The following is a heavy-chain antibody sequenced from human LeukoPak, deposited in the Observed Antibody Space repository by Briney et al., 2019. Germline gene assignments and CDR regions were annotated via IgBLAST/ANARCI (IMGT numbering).Heavy chain of an antibody. D-gene: IGHD1-26*01. CDR1: GYTLTELP. V-gene: IGHV1-24*01. CDR3: SNMVVGATTAWFDP. J-gene: IGHJ5*02. Sequence: GASVKVSCKVSGYTLTELPMHWVRQAPGKGLEWMGGFDPEDGETIYAQKFQGRVTMTEDTSTDTAYMELSSLRSEDTAVYYCSNMVVGATTAWFDPWGQGTLVTVSS. CDR2: FDPEDGET.